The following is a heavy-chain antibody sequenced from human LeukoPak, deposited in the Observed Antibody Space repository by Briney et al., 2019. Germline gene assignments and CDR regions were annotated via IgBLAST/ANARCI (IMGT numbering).Heavy chain of an antibody. CDR1: GGTFSSYA. J-gene: IGHJ4*02. Sequence: ASVKVSCKASGGTFSSYAISWVRQAPGQGLEWMGGIIPIFGTANYAQKFQGRVTITADESTSTAYMELSSLRSEDTAVYYCARASTMIVVVSPFDYWGQGTLVTVSS. CDR2: IIPIFGTA. V-gene: IGHV1-69*13. CDR3: ARASTMIVVVSPFDY. D-gene: IGHD3-22*01.